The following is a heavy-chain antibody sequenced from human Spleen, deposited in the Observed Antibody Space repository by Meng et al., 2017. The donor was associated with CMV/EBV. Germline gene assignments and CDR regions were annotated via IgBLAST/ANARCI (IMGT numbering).Heavy chain of an antibody. CDR2: ISGYNGNT. V-gene: IGHV1-18*01. CDR1: GYTFTTYG. CDR3: ARDPSQGNWFDP. J-gene: IGHJ5*02. Sequence: SCKASGYTFTTYGISWVRQAPGQGLGWMGWISGYNGNTNYAQKLQGRVTMTTDTSTSTAYMELRSLRSDDTAVYYCARDPSQGNWFDPWGQGTLVTVSS.